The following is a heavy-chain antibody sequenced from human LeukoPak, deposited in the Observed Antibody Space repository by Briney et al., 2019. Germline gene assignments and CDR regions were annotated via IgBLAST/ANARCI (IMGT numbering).Heavy chain of an antibody. V-gene: IGHV3-11*03. CDR3: ASGRAGGSVRDYDY. J-gene: IGHJ4*02. Sequence: GGSLRLSCAASGFTFSGYYMIWVRQAPGKGLEWVSYISSSGSYTNYADSVKGRVTISRDNAKNSLYLQMNSLTAEDTAVYYCASGRAGGSVRDYDYWGQGTLVTVSS. CDR2: ISSSGSYT. D-gene: IGHD1-26*01. CDR1: GFTFSGYY.